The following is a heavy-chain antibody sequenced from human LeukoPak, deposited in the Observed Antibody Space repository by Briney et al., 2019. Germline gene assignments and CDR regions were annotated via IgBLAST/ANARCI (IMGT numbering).Heavy chain of an antibody. CDR2: IYYSGST. CDR1: GGSISSYY. V-gene: IGHV4-59*08. Sequence: SETLSLTCTVSGGSISSYYWSWIRQPPGKGLEWIGYIYYSGSTNYNPSLKSRVTISVDTSKNQFSLKLSSVTAADTAVYYCASSDYYSSGRTKYFQHWGQGTLVTVSS. D-gene: IGHD3-10*01. J-gene: IGHJ1*01. CDR3: ASSDYYSSGRTKYFQH.